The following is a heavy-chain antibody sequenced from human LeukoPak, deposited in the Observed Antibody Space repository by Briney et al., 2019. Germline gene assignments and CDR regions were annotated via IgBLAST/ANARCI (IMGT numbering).Heavy chain of an antibody. CDR1: GFTFSSYA. CDR2: ISGSGGST. D-gene: IGHD4-23*01. V-gene: IGHV3-23*01. J-gene: IGHJ4*02. Sequence: GGSLRLSCAASGFTFSSYAMSWVRQAPGKGLEWVSAISGSGGSTYYADSVKGRFTISRDNAKNSLYLQMNSLRAEDTALYYCARDSPDYGGNGIDYWGQGTLVTVSS. CDR3: ARDSPDYGGNGIDY.